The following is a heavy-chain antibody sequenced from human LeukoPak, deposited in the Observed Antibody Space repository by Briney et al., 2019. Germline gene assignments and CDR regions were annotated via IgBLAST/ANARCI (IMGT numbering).Heavy chain of an antibody. D-gene: IGHD3-10*01. Sequence: GESLKISCKGSGYSFTSYWIGWVRQMPGKGLEWMGIIYPGDSDTRYSPSFQGQVTISTDKSISTAYLQWSSLKASDTAMYYCARPSYDSGSSGIYYYGMDVWGQGTTVTVSS. CDR2: IYPGDSDT. CDR3: ARPSYDSGSSGIYYYGMDV. J-gene: IGHJ6*02. V-gene: IGHV5-51*01. CDR1: GYSFTSYW.